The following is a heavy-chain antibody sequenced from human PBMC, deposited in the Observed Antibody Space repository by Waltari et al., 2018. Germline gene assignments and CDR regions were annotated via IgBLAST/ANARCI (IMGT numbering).Heavy chain of an antibody. CDR2: ISSSSSTI. Sequence: EVQLVESGGGLVQPGGSLRLSCAASGFTFSSYSMNWVRQAPGKGLEWVSYISSSSSTIDYADSVKGRFTISRDNAKNSLYLQMNSLRAEDTAVYYCARDSGGSYYYYYYMDVWGKGTTVTVSS. D-gene: IGHD1-26*01. J-gene: IGHJ6*03. CDR1: GFTFSSYS. V-gene: IGHV3-48*04. CDR3: ARDSGGSYYYYYYMDV.